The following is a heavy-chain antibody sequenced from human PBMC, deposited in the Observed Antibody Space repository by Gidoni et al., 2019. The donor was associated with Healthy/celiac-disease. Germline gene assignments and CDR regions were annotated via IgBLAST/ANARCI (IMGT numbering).Heavy chain of an antibody. CDR2: IIPIFGTA. J-gene: IGHJ4*02. D-gene: IGHD6-13*01. CDR1: GRTFSSYA. V-gene: IGHV1-69*01. CDR3: ARGDDIARSSGGRFDY. Sequence: QVQLVQSGAEVKKPGSSLKVSCKASGRTFSSYAISWVRQAPGQGLEWMGGIIPIFGTANYAQKFQGRVTITADESTSTAYMELSSLRSEDTAVYYCARGDDIARSSGGRFDYWGQGTLVTVSS.